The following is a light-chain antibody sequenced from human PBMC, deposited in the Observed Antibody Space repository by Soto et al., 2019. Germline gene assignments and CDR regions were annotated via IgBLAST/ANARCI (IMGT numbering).Light chain of an antibody. V-gene: IGLV2-14*01. Sequence: QSVLTQPASVSGSPGQSITISCTGTSSDVGGYNYVSWYQQHPGKAPKLMIYDVSNRPSGVSNRFSGSKSGNTASLTISGLQAEDEADYYCSSYTSSSTRGCVFGGGTKVTVL. CDR2: DVS. J-gene: IGLJ3*02. CDR3: SSYTSSSTRGCV. CDR1: SSDVGGYNY.